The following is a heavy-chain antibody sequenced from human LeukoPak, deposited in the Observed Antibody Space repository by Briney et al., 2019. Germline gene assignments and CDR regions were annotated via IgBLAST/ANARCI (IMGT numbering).Heavy chain of an antibody. V-gene: IGHV4-39*01. D-gene: IGHD3-16*02. Sequence: SETLSLTCTVSGGSISSSSYYWGWIRQPPGKGLEWIGSIYYSGSTYYNPSLKGRVTISVDTSKNQFSLKLSSVTAADTAVYYCARHPPDYDYVWGSYQPLNHNYFDYWGQGTLVTVSS. J-gene: IGHJ4*02. CDR2: IYYSGST. CDR1: GGSISSSSYY. CDR3: ARHPPDYDYVWGSYQPLNHNYFDY.